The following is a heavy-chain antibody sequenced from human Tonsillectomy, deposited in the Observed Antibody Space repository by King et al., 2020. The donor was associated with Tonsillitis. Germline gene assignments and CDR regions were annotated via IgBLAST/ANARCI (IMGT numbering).Heavy chain of an antibody. CDR1: GFTFSSYG. J-gene: IGHJ4*02. V-gene: IGHV3-33*05. D-gene: IGHD3-22*01. Sequence: VQLVESGGGVVQPGRSLRLSCAASGFTFSSYGMHWVRQAPGKGLEWVAVISYDGSNKYYADSVKGRFTISRDNSKNTLFLRMNSLRAGDTAVYYCARGDDSSGYYWSFDYWGQGTLVTVSS. CDR2: ISYDGSNK. CDR3: ARGDDSSGYYWSFDY.